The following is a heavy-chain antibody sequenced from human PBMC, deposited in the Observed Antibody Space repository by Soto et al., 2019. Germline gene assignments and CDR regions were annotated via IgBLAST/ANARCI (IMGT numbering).Heavy chain of an antibody. V-gene: IGHV3-20*04. J-gene: IGHJ4*02. D-gene: IGHD1-26*01. CDR3: VRGASLNFDY. CDR1: GYTFTSYY. Sequence: ASVKVSCKASGYTFTSYYMSWARQAPGKGLEWVSGVNWNGGSTGYADSVKGRFTISRDNAKNSLYLQMNSLRAEDTAFYYCVRGASLNFDYWGQETLVTVSS. CDR2: VNWNGGST.